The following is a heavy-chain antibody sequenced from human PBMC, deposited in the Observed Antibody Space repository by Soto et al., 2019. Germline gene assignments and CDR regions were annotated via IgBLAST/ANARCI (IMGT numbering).Heavy chain of an antibody. J-gene: IGHJ4*02. CDR3: ARIPSSGYVWDY. CDR2: IFSNDEK. CDR1: GFSLSNARMG. V-gene: IGHV2-26*01. Sequence: ESGPNAGEPTETLTLTCTVSGFSLSNARMGVSWIRQPPGKALEWLAHIFSNDEKSYSTSLKSRLTISKDTSKSQVVLTMTNMDPVDTATYYCARIPSSGYVWDYWGQGTLVTVSS. D-gene: IGHD5-12*01.